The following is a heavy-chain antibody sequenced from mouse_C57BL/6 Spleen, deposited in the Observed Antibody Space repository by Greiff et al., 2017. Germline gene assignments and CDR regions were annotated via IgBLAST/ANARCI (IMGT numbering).Heavy chain of an antibody. J-gene: IGHJ2*01. D-gene: IGHD1-1*01. Sequence: VQLQQSGAELVKPGASVKMSCKASGYTFTSYWITWVKQRPGQGLEWIGDIYPGSGSTNYNEKFKSKATLTVDTSSSTAYMQLSSLTSEDSAVYYCARCYYYGSSPFDYWGQGTTLTVSS. V-gene: IGHV1-55*01. CDR3: ARCYYYGSSPFDY. CDR2: IYPGSGST. CDR1: GYTFTSYW.